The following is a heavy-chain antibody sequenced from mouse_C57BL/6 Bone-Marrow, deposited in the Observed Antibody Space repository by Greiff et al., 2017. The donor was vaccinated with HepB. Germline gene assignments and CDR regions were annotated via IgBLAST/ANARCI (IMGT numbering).Heavy chain of an antibody. V-gene: IGHV14-4*01. CDR2: IDPENGDT. J-gene: IGHJ3*01. CDR3: PHLSWMAY. CDR1: GYNIKDDY. Sequence: VQLQQSGAELVRPGASVKLSCTASGYNIKDDYMHWVKLRPEQGLDWIGWIDPENGDTEYDSKFQGKATITADTSSNTAYLQISSLTSEDTAVYYCPHLSWMAYWGQGTLVTVSA.